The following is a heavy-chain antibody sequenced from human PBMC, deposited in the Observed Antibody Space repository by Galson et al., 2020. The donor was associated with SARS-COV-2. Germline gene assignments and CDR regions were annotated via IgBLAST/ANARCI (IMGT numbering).Heavy chain of an antibody. D-gene: IGHD6-6*01. CDR1: TGSISSDY. V-gene: IGHV4-59*08. CDR3: ARYHTSSVAFDF. Sequence: SETLSLTCSVSTGSISSDYWSWIRQTPGKGLEWIGFFHYDGSTNYNPTLRSRVTIAKDPSKNQFSLKLSSVTAADSAVYYCARYHTSSVAFDFWGQGTLVTVAS. J-gene: IGHJ4*02. CDR2: FHYDGST.